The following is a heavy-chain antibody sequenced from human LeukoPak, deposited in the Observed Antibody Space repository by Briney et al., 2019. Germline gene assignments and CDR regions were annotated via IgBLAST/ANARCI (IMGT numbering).Heavy chain of an antibody. V-gene: IGHV3-23*01. CDR1: GFTFSNYA. CDR2: ISGSGGNT. Sequence: PGGSLRLSCAASGFTFSNYAMSWVRQAPGKGLEWVSGISGSGGNTFYADSVKGRFTISRDNSKKMVYLQMNSLRADDTAVYYCAKDPRTARWGSFDYWGQGTLVTVSS. J-gene: IGHJ4*02. D-gene: IGHD5-18*01. CDR3: AKDPRTARWGSFDY.